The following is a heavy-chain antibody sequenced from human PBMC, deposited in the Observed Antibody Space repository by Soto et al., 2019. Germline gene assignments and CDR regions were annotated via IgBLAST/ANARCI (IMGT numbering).Heavy chain of an antibody. D-gene: IGHD3-10*01. J-gene: IGHJ6*02. V-gene: IGHV4-31*03. Sequence: SETLSLTCTVSGGSISSGGYYWSWIRQHPGKGLEWIGYIYYSGSTYYNPSLKSRVTISVDTSKNQFSLKLSSVTAADTAVYYCARDYYYGSGSYYDGGYYYYYYGMDVWGQGTTVT. CDR3: ARDYYYGSGSYYDGGYYYYYYGMDV. CDR2: IYYSGST. CDR1: GGSISSGGYY.